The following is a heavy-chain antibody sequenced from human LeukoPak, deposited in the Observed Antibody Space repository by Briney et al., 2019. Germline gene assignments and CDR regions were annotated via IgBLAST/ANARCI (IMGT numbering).Heavy chain of an antibody. V-gene: IGHV1-8*01. CDR2: MSPNSGNT. CDR3: AREWHCSSTSCNNWFDP. D-gene: IGHD2-2*01. CDR1: GYTFTSYD. J-gene: IGHJ5*02. Sequence: ASVKVSYKASGYTFTSYDINWVRQATGQGLEWMGWMSPNSGNTGYAQKFQGRVTMTRNTSISTAYMELSSLRSEDTAVYYCAREWHCSSTSCNNWFDPWGQGTLVTVSS.